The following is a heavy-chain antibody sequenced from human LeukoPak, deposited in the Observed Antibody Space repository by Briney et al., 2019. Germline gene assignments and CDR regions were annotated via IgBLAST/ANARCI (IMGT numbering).Heavy chain of an antibody. D-gene: IGHD3-3*01. CDR2: ISSSSSYI. J-gene: IGHJ6*03. Sequence: GGSLRLSCAASGFTFSSYSMNWARQAPGKGLEWVSSISSSSSYIYYADSVKGRFTISRDNAKNSLYLQMNSLRAEDTAVYYCAREGASNVLRFLEWLPIADYYMDVWGKGTTVTVSS. V-gene: IGHV3-21*01. CDR3: AREGASNVLRFLEWLPIADYYMDV. CDR1: GFTFSSYS.